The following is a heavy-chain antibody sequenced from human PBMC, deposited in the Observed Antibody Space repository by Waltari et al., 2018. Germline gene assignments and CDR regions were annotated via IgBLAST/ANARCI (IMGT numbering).Heavy chain of an antibody. V-gene: IGHV1-3*03. CDR1: GYTFTSYA. Sequence: QVQLVQSGAEVKKPGASVKVSCKASGYTFTSYAIHWVRQAPGQRLEWMGWINAGNGNTKYSQEFQGRVTITRDTSASTAYMELSSLRSEDMAVYYCARDRGPYCSSTSCQYASANFFDYWGQGTLVTVSS. CDR2: INAGNGNT. CDR3: ARDRGPYCSSTSCQYASANFFDY. D-gene: IGHD2-2*01. J-gene: IGHJ4*02.